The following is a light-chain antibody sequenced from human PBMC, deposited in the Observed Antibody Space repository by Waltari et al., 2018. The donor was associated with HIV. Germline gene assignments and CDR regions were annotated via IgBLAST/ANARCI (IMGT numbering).Light chain of an antibody. CDR1: SSNIVAGYD. J-gene: IGLJ1*01. Sequence: QSVLTQPPSVSGAPGQRVTLSCTWSSSNIVAGYDLHCYQQLPGPAPKLLIYGNNNGPSGVRARLPGSEAGTSASVATTGLQAEDEADYYCQSYDSSLSGYVFGTGTKVTVL. CDR3: QSYDSSLSGYV. V-gene: IGLV1-40*01. CDR2: GNN.